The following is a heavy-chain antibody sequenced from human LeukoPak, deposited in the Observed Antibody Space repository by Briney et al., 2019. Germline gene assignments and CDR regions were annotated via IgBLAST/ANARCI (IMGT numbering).Heavy chain of an antibody. Sequence: SETLSLTCTVSGGSNSSSSYYWGWIRQPPGKGLEWIGGIYYSGSTYYNPSLKSRVTISVDTSKNQFSLKLSSVTAADTAVYYCARDSGPSPPYSSSSIKWFDPWGQGTLVTVSS. V-gene: IGHV4-39*07. D-gene: IGHD6-6*01. CDR1: GGSNSSSSYY. CDR2: IYYSGST. CDR3: ARDSGPSPPYSSSSIKWFDP. J-gene: IGHJ5*02.